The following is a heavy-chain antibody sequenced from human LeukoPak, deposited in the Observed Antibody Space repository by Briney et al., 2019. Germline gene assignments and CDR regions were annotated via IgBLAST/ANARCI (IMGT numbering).Heavy chain of an antibody. CDR3: ARGRGFLLLWFGDRGPRDAFDI. Sequence: SETLSLTCTVSGDSISTSRYSWGWIRQPPGKGLEWIGNIYYSGSTYYNPSLKSRVTISVDTSKNQFSLKLSSVTAADTAVYYCARGRGFLLLWFGDRGPRDAFDIWGQGTMVTVSS. CDR2: IYYSGST. V-gene: IGHV4-39*01. J-gene: IGHJ3*02. D-gene: IGHD3-10*01. CDR1: GDSISTSRYS.